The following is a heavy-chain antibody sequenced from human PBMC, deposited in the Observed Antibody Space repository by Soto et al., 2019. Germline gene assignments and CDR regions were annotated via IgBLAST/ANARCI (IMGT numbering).Heavy chain of an antibody. Sequence: PGGSLRLSCAASGFTFSSYAMSWVRQAPGKGLEWVSAISGSGGSTYYADSVKGRFTISRDNSKNTLYLQMNSLRAEDTAVYYCAKLRFLEWLLYSHPRYFDWLSPEPFDYWGQGTLVTVSS. V-gene: IGHV3-23*01. CDR3: AKLRFLEWLLYSHPRYFDWLSPEPFDY. J-gene: IGHJ4*02. D-gene: IGHD3-3*01. CDR1: GFTFSSYA. CDR2: ISGSGGST.